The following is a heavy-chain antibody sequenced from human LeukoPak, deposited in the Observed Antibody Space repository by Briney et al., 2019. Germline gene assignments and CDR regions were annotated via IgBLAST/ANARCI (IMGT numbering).Heavy chain of an antibody. CDR3: TTRYYGDYVFDY. CDR1: GFTFSSYG. Sequence: GGSLRLSCAASGFTFSSYGMTWVRQAPGKGLEWVGRIKSKTDGGTTDYAAPVKGRFTISRDDSKNTLYLQMNSLKTEDTAVYYCTTRYYGDYVFDYWGQGTLVTVSS. V-gene: IGHV3-15*01. CDR2: IKSKTDGGTT. J-gene: IGHJ4*02. D-gene: IGHD4-17*01.